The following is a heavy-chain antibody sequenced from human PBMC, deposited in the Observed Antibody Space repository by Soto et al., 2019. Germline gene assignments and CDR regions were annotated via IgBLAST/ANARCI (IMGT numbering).Heavy chain of an antibody. CDR3: ARVGTRFGELLYGYYFDY. D-gene: IGHD3-10*01. V-gene: IGHV4-31*03. Sequence: PSETLSLTCTVSGGSISSGGYYWSWIRQHPGKGLEWIGYIYYSGSTYYNPSLKSRVTISVDTSKNQFSLKLSSVTAADTAVYYCARVGTRFGELLYGYYFDYWGQGTLVTVSS. CDR2: IYYSGST. CDR1: GGSISSGGYY. J-gene: IGHJ4*02.